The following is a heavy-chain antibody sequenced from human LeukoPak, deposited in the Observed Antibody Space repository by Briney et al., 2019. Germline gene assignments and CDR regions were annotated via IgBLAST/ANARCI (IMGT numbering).Heavy chain of an antibody. V-gene: IGHV3-21*01. Sequence: AGGSLRLSCAASGFTFSSYSMNWVRQAPGKGLEWVSSISSSSSYIYYADSVKGRFTISRDNSKNTLYLQMNSLRAEDTAVYYCAKDAQFHLWDIPAYFDLWGQGILVTVSS. CDR1: GFTFSSYS. J-gene: IGHJ4*02. CDR3: AKDAQFHLWDIPAYFDL. CDR2: ISSSSSYI. D-gene: IGHD1-26*01.